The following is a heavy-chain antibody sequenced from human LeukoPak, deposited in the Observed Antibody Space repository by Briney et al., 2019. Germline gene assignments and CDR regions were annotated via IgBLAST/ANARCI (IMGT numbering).Heavy chain of an antibody. Sequence: GGSLRLSCAASGFTFSDYYMSWIRQAPGKGLEWLSYISSSGSTIYYADSVKGRFTMSRDNAKNSLYLQMNSLRAEDTAVYYCAREWGPGVLRFLEWFYPAVGSAFDIWGQGTMVTVSS. CDR2: ISSSGSTI. J-gene: IGHJ3*02. D-gene: IGHD3-3*01. CDR3: AREWGPGVLRFLEWFYPAVGSAFDI. CDR1: GFTFSDYY. V-gene: IGHV3-11*04.